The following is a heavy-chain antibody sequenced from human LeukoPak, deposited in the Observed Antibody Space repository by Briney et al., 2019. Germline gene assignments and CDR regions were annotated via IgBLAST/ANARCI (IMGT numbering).Heavy chain of an antibody. Sequence: ASVKVSCKVSGYTLTELSMHWVRQAPGKGLEWMGGFDPEDGETIYAQKFQGRVTMTEDTSTDTAYMELSSLRSEDTAVYYCVGYYDSSGYVYYFDYWGQGTLVTVSS. J-gene: IGHJ4*02. CDR3: VGYYDSSGYVYYFDY. CDR2: FDPEDGET. D-gene: IGHD3-22*01. V-gene: IGHV1-24*01. CDR1: GYTLTELS.